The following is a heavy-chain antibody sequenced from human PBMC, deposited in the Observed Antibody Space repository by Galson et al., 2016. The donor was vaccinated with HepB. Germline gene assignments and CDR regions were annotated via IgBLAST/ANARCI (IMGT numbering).Heavy chain of an antibody. CDR1: GDSVSSNSAA. J-gene: IGHJ6*02. V-gene: IGHV6-1*01. Sequence: CAISGDSVSSNSAAWNWIRQSPSRGLEWLGRTYYRSKWYNEYAVSVKSRITINPDTSKNQFSLQLNSVTPEDTAVYYCARDLREALAGTGYYYYGLDVWGRATTVTVSS. CDR2: TYYRSKWYN. D-gene: IGHD6-19*01. CDR3: ARDLREALAGTGYYYYGLDV.